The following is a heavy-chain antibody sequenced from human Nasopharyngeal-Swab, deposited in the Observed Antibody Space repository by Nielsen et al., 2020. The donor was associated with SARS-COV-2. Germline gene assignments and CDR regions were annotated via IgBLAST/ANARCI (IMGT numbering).Heavy chain of an antibody. Sequence: WIRQRPGKGLEWVAVISYDGSNKYYADSVKGRFTISRDISKNTLYLQMNSLRAEDTAVYYCAKEGLEDGGAFDIWGQGTMVTVSS. J-gene: IGHJ3*02. CDR2: ISYDGSNK. CDR3: AKEGLEDGGAFDI. D-gene: IGHD3-16*01. V-gene: IGHV3-30*18.